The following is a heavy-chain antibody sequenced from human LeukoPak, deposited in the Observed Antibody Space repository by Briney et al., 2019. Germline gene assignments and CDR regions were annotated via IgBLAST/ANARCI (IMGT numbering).Heavy chain of an antibody. J-gene: IGHJ4*02. D-gene: IGHD3-9*01. V-gene: IGHV3-23*01. CDR2: IVGSGGST. CDR1: GFTLSNYV. CDR3: SKWGDYGVLTGYYDSDF. Sequence: GASLRLSCAASGFTLSNYVMSWVRQAPGKGLEWVSAIVGSGGSTYYADSVKGRFTISRDNSKNTLFLQMNSLRVEDTALYYCSKWGDYGVLTGYYDSDFWGQGTLVTVSS.